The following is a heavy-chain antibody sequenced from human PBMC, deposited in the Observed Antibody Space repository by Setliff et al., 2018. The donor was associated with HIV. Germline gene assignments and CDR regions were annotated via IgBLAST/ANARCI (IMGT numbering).Heavy chain of an antibody. CDR2: ILHSGST. J-gene: IGHJ4*02. D-gene: IGHD3-10*01. CDR1: GGSFSGYY. CDR3: ARLSPMLGSFDY. Sequence: SETLSLTCAVYGGSFSGYYWSWIRQPPGKGLEWIGEILHSGSTNYNPSLKSRVSISVDTSKNQLSLKLTSVTATDTAAYYCARLSPMLGSFDYWGQGTLVTVSS. V-gene: IGHV4-34*12.